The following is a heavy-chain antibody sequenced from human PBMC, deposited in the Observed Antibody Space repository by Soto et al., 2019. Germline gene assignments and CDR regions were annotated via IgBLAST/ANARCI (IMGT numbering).Heavy chain of an antibody. J-gene: IGHJ6*02. V-gene: IGHV1-2*04. CDR3: AIGHSTDCSNGVCSFFYNHEMDV. D-gene: IGHD2-8*01. Sequence: ASVKVSCKASGYSFTDYHIHWVRQAPGQGLEWLGRINPKSGGTSTAQKFQGWVTMTRDRSISTVYMELTRLRSDDTAVYFCAIGHSTDCSNGVCSFFYNHEMDVWGQGTTVTVSS. CDR2: INPKSGGT. CDR1: GYSFTDYH.